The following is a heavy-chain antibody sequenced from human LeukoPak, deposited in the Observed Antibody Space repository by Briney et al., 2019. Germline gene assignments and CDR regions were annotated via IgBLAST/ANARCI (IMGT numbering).Heavy chain of an antibody. CDR3: ARDCYYGSGSYCY. CDR1: GGSFSGYH. D-gene: IGHD3-10*01. V-gene: IGHV4-34*01. J-gene: IGHJ4*02. Sequence: PSETLSLTCAVFGGSFSGYHWTWIRQPPGKGLEWIGEIHRSGSTNYNPSLQSRVTISVDTSKNQFSLKLRSVTAADTAVYYCARDCYYGSGSYCYWGQGTLVSVSS. CDR2: IHRSGST.